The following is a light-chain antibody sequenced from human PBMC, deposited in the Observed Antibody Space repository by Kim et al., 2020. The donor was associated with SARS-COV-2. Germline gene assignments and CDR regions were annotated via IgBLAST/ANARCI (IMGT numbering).Light chain of an antibody. CDR1: QSVSSY. J-gene: IGKJ5*01. Sequence: SPGERATLSCRASQSVSSYLAWYQQKPGQAPRLLIYDASNRATGIPARFSGSGSGTDFTLTISSLEPEDFAVYYCQQRSNWPITFGQGTRLEIK. V-gene: IGKV3-11*01. CDR2: DAS. CDR3: QQRSNWPIT.